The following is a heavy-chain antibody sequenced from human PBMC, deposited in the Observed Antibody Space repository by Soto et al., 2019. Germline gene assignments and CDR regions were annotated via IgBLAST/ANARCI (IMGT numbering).Heavy chain of an antibody. CDR1: GYTFTSYA. D-gene: IGHD4-17*01. V-gene: IGHV1-3*05. Sequence: QVQLVQSGAEEKKPGASVKVSCKASGYTFTSYAMHWVRQAPGQRLEWMGWINAGNGNTKYSQKFQGRVTITRDTSASTADMVLISLRSEDTAVYYCARDPDYGDYGTSPADDYWGQGTLVTVSS. CDR3: ARDPDYGDYGTSPADDY. J-gene: IGHJ4*02. CDR2: INAGNGNT.